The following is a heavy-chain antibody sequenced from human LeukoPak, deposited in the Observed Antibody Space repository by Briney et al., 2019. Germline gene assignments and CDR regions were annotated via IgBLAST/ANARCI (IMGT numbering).Heavy chain of an antibody. CDR1: DGSINSFY. CDR2: IYYSGST. D-gene: IGHD2-8*02. CDR3: ARAVAYGIDTGYFDY. J-gene: IGHJ4*02. V-gene: IGHV4-59*01. Sequence: PSETLSLTCTVSDGSINSFYWSWIRQPPAKGLEWIGYIYYSGSTNYNPSLKSRVTISVDTYKNQFSLNLNSVTAADTAVYYCARAVAYGIDTGYFDYWGQGTLVTVSS.